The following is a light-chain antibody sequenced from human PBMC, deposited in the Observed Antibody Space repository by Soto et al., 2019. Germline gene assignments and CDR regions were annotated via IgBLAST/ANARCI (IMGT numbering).Light chain of an antibody. CDR1: QGISSY. CDR3: QHLDSYST. V-gene: IGKV1-9*01. CDR2: AAS. J-gene: IGKJ5*01. Sequence: DLQLTQSPSFLSASVGDRVTITCRASQGISSYLAWYQQKPGKAPKLLIHAASTLQRGVPSRFSGSVAGTEFTLSLSSLQPEGFATYYRQHLDSYSTFAHGKSLEIK.